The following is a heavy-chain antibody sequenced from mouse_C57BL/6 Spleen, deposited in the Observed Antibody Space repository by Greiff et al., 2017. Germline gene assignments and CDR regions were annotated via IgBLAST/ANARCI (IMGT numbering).Heavy chain of an antibody. CDR3: VRDLIYYDYDFSRRAMDY. J-gene: IGHJ4*01. V-gene: IGHV10-3*01. D-gene: IGHD2-4*01. CDR2: IRSKSSNYAT. Sequence: EVQGVESGGGLVQPKGSLKLSCAASGFTFNTYAMHWVRQAPGKGLEWVARIRSKSSNYATYYADSVKDRFTISRDDSQSMLYLQMNNLKTEDTAMYYCVRDLIYYDYDFSRRAMDYWGQGTSVTVSS. CDR1: GFTFNTYA.